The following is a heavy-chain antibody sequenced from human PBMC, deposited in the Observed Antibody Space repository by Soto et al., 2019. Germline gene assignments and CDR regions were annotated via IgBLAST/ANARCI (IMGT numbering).Heavy chain of an antibody. CDR1: DGSMNSDSSY. CDR2: INHSGST. Sequence: QLQLQESGPGLVKPSETLSLTCRVSDGSMNSDSSYWGWIRQPPGKGLEWIGVINHSGSTYHNLSLKGRFTMSVDASRNQFSLQLTSMTAADTAVYYCARLGGYVSVGYYYLWDSWGQGTLVTVSS. CDR3: ARLGGYVSVGYYYLWDS. D-gene: IGHD3-22*01. V-gene: IGHV4-39*01. J-gene: IGHJ4*02.